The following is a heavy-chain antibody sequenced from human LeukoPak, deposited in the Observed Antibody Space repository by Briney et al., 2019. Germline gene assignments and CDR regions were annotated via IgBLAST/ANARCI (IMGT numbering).Heavy chain of an antibody. CDR2: IKQDGSEK. CDR1: GFTFSSYW. Sequence: GGSLRLSCAASGFTFSSYWMSWVRQAPGKGLEWVANIKQDGSEKYYVDSVKGRFTISRDNAKNSLYLQMNSLRPEDTAFYYCVRDGGWYKRGLDYYYYYCMDVWGKGTTVTVSS. CDR3: VRDGGWYKRGLDYYYYYCMDV. D-gene: IGHD6-19*01. J-gene: IGHJ6*03. V-gene: IGHV3-7*03.